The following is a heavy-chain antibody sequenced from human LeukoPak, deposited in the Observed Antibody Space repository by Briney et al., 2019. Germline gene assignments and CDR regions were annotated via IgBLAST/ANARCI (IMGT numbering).Heavy chain of an antibody. CDR1: GFTFSSYA. CDR3: AKDGNSGSLDYFDY. D-gene: IGHD1-26*01. V-gene: IGHV3-23*01. J-gene: IGHJ4*02. Sequence: GGSLRLPCAASGFTFSSYAMSWVRQAPGKGLEWVSAISGSGGSTYYADSVKDRFTISRDNSKNTLYLQMNSLRAEDTAVYYCAKDGNSGSLDYFDYWGQGTLVTVSS. CDR2: ISGSGGST.